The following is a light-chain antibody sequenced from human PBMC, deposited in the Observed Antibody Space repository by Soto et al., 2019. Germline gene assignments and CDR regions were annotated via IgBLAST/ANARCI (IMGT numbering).Light chain of an antibody. CDR3: QQSYNTPWT. CDR2: AAS. CDR1: QSISSY. J-gene: IGKJ1*01. Sequence: DIQMTQSPSSLSASVGDRVTITCRASQSISSYLNWFQQKPGKAPKLLIYAASTLQSGVPSRFNGSGSGTDFTLTISSLQPEDFATYSCQQSYNTPWTFGQGTKVEIK. V-gene: IGKV1-39*01.